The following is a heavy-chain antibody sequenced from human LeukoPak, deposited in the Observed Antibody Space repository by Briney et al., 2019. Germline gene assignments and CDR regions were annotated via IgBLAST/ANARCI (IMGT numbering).Heavy chain of an antibody. D-gene: IGHD3-10*01. CDR2: IYYSGST. CDR3: ARYGSGSYSSPGYYYYGMDV. Sequence: SETLSLTRTVSGGSISNYYWSWIRQPPGEGLEWIGYIYYSGSTKYNPSLKSRVTISVDTSKNQFSLKLSSVTAADTAVYYCARYGSGSYSSPGYYYYGMDVWGQGTTVTVSS. CDR1: GGSISNYY. V-gene: IGHV4-59*01. J-gene: IGHJ6*02.